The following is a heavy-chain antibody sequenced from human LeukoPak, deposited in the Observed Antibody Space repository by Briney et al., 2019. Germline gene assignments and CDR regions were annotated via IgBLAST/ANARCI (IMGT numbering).Heavy chain of an antibody. V-gene: IGHV3-48*01. CDR1: GFTFSGYS. Sequence: GGSLRLSCAASGFTFSGYSMNWVRQAPGKGLEWVSYISSGSSTIYYADSVKGRFTISRDNAKNSLYLQMNSLRAEDTAVHYCARDQGKGWFDPWGQGTLVTVSS. CDR3: ARDQGKGWFDP. J-gene: IGHJ5*02. CDR2: ISSGSSTI.